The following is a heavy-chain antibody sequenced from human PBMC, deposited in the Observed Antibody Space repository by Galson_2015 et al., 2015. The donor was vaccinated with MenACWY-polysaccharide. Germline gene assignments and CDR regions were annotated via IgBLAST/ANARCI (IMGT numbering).Heavy chain of an antibody. Sequence: SLRLSCAASGFTFSNFWMSWVRRAPGKELEWVASIKQDGSEKYLVDSVEGRFTISRDDSKNTLYLQMNSLRAEDTAVYYCAKDHGSGWSLDYWGQGTLVTVSS. CDR1: GFTFSNFW. CDR3: AKDHGSGWSLDY. CDR2: IKQDGSEK. J-gene: IGHJ4*02. D-gene: IGHD6-19*01. V-gene: IGHV3-7*03.